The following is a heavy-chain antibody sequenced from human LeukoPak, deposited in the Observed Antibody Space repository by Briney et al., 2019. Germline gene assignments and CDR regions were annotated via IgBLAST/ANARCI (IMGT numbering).Heavy chain of an antibody. D-gene: IGHD3-16*02. V-gene: IGHV1-24*01. J-gene: IGHJ5*02. Sequence: ASVKVSCKVSGYTLTELSMHWVRQAPGKGLEWMGGFDPEDGETIYAQKFQGRVTMTEDTSTDTAYMELSSLRSEDTAVYYCATDLVHLGELSHNWFDPWGQGTLVTVSS. CDR2: FDPEDGET. CDR1: GYTLTELS. CDR3: ATDLVHLGELSHNWFDP.